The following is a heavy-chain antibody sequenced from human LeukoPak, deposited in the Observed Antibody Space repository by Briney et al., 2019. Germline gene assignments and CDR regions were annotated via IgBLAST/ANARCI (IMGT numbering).Heavy chain of an antibody. V-gene: IGHV1-69*05. D-gene: IGHD3-9*01. CDR3: ASTSDILTGYYNWRGGHAFDI. Sequence: GASVKVSCKASGGTFSSYAISWVRQAPGQGLEWMGGIIPIFGTANYAQKLQGRVTMTTDTSTSTAYMELRSLRSDDTAVYYCASTSDILTGYYNWRGGHAFDIWGQGTMVTVSS. CDR1: GGTFSSYA. J-gene: IGHJ3*02. CDR2: IIPIFGTA.